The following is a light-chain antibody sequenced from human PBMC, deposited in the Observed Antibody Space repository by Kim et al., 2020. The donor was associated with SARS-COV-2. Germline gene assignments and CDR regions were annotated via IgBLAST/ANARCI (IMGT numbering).Light chain of an antibody. Sequence: SVGDRVTITCQASRDISNYYLYWYQQKPGKAPKLLIYDASNLGTGVPSRFSGSGSGTHFTLIISSLQPEDIATYYCQQYATLPLTFGPGTKVDIK. V-gene: IGKV1-33*01. CDR2: DAS. CDR1: RDISNYY. CDR3: QQYATLPLT. J-gene: IGKJ3*01.